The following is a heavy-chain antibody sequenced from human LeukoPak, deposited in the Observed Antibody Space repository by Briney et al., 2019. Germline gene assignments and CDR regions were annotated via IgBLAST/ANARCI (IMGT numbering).Heavy chain of an antibody. V-gene: IGHV3-23*01. CDR1: GFTFSSYW. CDR3: ASRPTSAAVAPSDY. D-gene: IGHD6-19*01. CDR2: ISGSGGSA. J-gene: IGHJ4*02. Sequence: GGSLRLSCAASGFTFSSYWMGWVRQAPGKGLEWVSAISGSGGSAYYADSVKGRFTVSRDNSKNTLYLQMNSLRVEDTATYYCASRPTSAAVAPSDYWGQGTLVTVSS.